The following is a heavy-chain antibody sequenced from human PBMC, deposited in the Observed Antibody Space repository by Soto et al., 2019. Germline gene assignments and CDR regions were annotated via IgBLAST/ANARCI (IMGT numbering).Heavy chain of an antibody. CDR3: ARDAVAGDFDY. D-gene: IGHD6-19*01. CDR2: INPNSGGT. V-gene: IGHV1-2*04. Sequence: ASVKVSCKASGYTFTGYYMHWVRQAPGQGLEWMGWINPNSGGTNYAQKFQGWVTMTRDTSISTAYMELSRLRTDDTAVYYCARDAVAGDFDYWGQGTLVTVSS. CDR1: GYTFTGYY. J-gene: IGHJ4*02.